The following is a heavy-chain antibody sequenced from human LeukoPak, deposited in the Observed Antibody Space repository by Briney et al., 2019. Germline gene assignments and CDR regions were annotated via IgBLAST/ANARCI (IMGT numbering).Heavy chain of an antibody. V-gene: IGHV3-7*01. CDR3: VSLRVSTVRDSFDL. Sequence: GGSLRLSCAASGFAFDIYWMTWVRQAPGKGLEWVANIKRDGSLKQSVDAVRGRFTVSRDNAKTSLYLQMNSLRADDTAVYYCVSLRVSTVRDSFDLWGQGTMVTASS. CDR1: GFAFDIYW. J-gene: IGHJ3*01. CDR2: IKRDGSLK. D-gene: IGHD3-10*01.